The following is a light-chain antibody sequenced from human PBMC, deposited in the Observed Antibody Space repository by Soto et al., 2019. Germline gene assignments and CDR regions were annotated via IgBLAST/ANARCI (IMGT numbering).Light chain of an antibody. CDR1: QSVSNNY. Sequence: EIVLTQSPGTLSLSPGERATLSCRASQSVSNNYLAWYQQKPGQAPRLLIYGASNRATGIPDRFSGSGSGTDFTLTISRLEPEDFAVYFCQQYGGSPITFGLGTRLEIK. V-gene: IGKV3-20*01. CDR3: QQYGGSPIT. J-gene: IGKJ5*01. CDR2: GAS.